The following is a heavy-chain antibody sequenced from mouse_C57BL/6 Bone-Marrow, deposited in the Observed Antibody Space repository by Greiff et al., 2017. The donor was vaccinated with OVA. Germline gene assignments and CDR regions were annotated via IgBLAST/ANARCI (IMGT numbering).Heavy chain of an antibody. Sequence: VQLQQSGAELVKPGASVKLSCTASGYTFTEYTIHWVKQRSGQGLEWIGWFYPGSGSITYNEKFKDKATLTADKATSTVYMELSRLTSEDSAVYFCARHERGTGRFDYWGQGTTLTVSS. D-gene: IGHD4-1*01. CDR2: FYPGSGSI. V-gene: IGHV1-62-2*01. J-gene: IGHJ2*01. CDR1: GYTFTEYT. CDR3: ARHERGTGRFDY.